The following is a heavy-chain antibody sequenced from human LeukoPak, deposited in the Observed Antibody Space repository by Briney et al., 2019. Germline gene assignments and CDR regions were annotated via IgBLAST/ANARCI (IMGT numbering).Heavy chain of an antibody. CDR1: GFTFSSYS. D-gene: IGHD1-26*01. V-gene: IGHV3-21*01. CDR2: ISPSSTYI. CDR3: ARELPYSGSHYLAFDI. J-gene: IGHJ3*02. Sequence: GGSLRLSCAASGFTFSSYSIDWVRQAPGKGLEWVSSISPSSTYIYYADSVKGRFTISRDNAKNSLYLQMNSLRAEDTAVYYCARELPYSGSHYLAFDIWGQGTMVSVSS.